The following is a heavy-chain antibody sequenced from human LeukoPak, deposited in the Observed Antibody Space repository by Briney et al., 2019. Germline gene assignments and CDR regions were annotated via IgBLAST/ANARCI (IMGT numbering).Heavy chain of an antibody. CDR1: GFTFSSYG. J-gene: IGHJ3*02. CDR2: IWYDGSNK. D-gene: IGHD2-2*03. V-gene: IGHV3-33*01. Sequence: GGSLRLSCAASGFTFSSYGMHWVRQAPGKGLEWVAVIWYDGSNKYYADSVKGRFTISRDNSKNTLYLQMNSLRAEDTAVYYCARDMDHDAFDIWGQGTMVTVSS. CDR3: ARDMDHDAFDI.